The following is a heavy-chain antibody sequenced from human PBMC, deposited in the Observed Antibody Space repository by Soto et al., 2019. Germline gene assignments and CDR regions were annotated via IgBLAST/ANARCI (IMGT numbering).Heavy chain of an antibody. Sequence: ASVKVSCKASGYTFTSYGISWVRQAPGQGLEWMGWISAYNGNTNYAQKLQGRVTMTTDTSTSTAYMELRSLRSDDTAVYYCARHAFSAGGLVHAFDIWGQGTMVTVSS. CDR1: GYTFTSYG. V-gene: IGHV1-18*04. CDR3: ARHAFSAGGLVHAFDI. J-gene: IGHJ3*02. D-gene: IGHD3-3*02. CDR2: ISAYNGNT.